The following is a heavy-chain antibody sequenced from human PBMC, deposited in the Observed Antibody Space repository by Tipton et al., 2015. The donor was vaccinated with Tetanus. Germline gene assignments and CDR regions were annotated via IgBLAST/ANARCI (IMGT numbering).Heavy chain of an antibody. V-gene: IGHV4-34*01. CDR3: ARSVAPWTLTSVRAVRGVSSGYEF. CDR2: INQSGST. J-gene: IGHJ4*02. D-gene: IGHD3-10*01. Sequence: LRLSCAVPGGSLSGFYWGWIRQPPGKGLEWIGEINQSGSTNDNPSLKSRVTISVGTSNNQLSLTLRSVTAADTAVYYCARSVAPWTLTSVRAVRGVSSGYEFWGQGTLVTVSS. CDR1: GGSLSGFY.